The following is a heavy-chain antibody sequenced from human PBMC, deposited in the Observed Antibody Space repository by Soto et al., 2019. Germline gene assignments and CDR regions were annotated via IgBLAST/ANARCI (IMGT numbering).Heavy chain of an antibody. CDR1: GFSLSTSGMC. D-gene: IGHD3-3*01. Sequence: SGPTLVNPTQTLTLTCTFSGFSLSTSGMCVSWIRQPPGKALEWLASIDWDDDKYYSTSLKTRLTISKDTSKNQVVLTMTNMDPVDTATYYCSRVHYDFWSGYSTSPRNYYMDVWGKGTTVTVSS. CDR2: IDWDDDK. J-gene: IGHJ6*03. V-gene: IGHV2-70*11. CDR3: SRVHYDFWSGYSTSPRNYYMDV.